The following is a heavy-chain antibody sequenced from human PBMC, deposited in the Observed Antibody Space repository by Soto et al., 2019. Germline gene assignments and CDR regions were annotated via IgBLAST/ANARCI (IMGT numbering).Heavy chain of an antibody. J-gene: IGHJ4*02. V-gene: IGHV1-18*01. D-gene: IGHD3-16*01. CDR1: GYTFNNYG. Sequence: ASVKVSCNTSGYTFNNYGITWVRQAPGQGLEWMGFISTNTGNTNYAHKIQDRLTMTTDTSTNTDYMELRSMRSEDTAMYYCTVLQLGANPPAHXWGQGTLVPVSX. CDR3: TVLQLGANPPAHX. CDR2: ISTNTGNT.